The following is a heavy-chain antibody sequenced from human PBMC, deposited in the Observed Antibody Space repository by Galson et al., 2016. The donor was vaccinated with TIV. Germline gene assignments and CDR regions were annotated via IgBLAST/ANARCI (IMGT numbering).Heavy chain of an antibody. V-gene: IGHV3-15*01. Sequence: SLRIACAASGFTFSNAWMTWVRQAPGRGLEWVGRIKSKSDGATTAYAAPVKGRFSISRDDSKDTVYLQMNNLKTEDTALYFCTTDLGYCLTTSCSLGLDYWGQGTLVTVSS. CDR3: TTDLGYCLTTSCSLGLDY. CDR2: IKSKSDGATT. D-gene: IGHD2-2*01. CDR1: GFTFSNAW. J-gene: IGHJ4*02.